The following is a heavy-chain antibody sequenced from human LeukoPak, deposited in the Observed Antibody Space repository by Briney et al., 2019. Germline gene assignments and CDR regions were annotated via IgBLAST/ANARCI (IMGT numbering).Heavy chain of an antibody. V-gene: IGHV3-7*01. J-gene: IGHJ4*02. CDR3: AKVAKYYYGSETYYFFEH. D-gene: IGHD3-10*01. Sequence: GGSLRLSCAPSGFTFINAWMAWVRQAPGTGLGWVANINQDGSEKYFVDSVKGRFTISRDNAKNSLYLQMNSLRVEDTAVYYCAKVAKYYYGSETYYFFEHWGQGTPVTASS. CDR1: GFTFINAW. CDR2: INQDGSEK.